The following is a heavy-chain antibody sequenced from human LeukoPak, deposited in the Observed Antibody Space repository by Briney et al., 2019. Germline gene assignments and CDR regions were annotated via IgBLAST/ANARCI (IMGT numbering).Heavy chain of an antibody. CDR2: ISYDGSNK. CDR1: GFTFSSYA. D-gene: IGHD6-13*01. V-gene: IGHV3-30*04. J-gene: IGHJ4*02. Sequence: GRSLRLSCAASGFTFSSYAMHWVRQAPGKGLEWVAVISYDGSNKYYADSVKGRFTISRDNSKNTLYLQMNSLRAEDTAVYYCARGDGAPYSSLFDYWGQGTLVTASS. CDR3: ARGDGAPYSSLFDY.